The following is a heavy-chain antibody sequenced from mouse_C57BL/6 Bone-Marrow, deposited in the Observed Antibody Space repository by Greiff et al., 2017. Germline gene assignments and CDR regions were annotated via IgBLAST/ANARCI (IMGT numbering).Heavy chain of an antibody. CDR1: GFNIKDYY. J-gene: IGHJ1*03. D-gene: IGHD1-1*01. CDR2: IDPEDGDT. Sequence: VQLKQSGAELVRPGASVKLSCTASGFNIKDYYMHWVKQRPEQGLEWIGRIDPEDGDTEYAPKFQGKATMTADTSSNTAYLQLSSLTSEDTAVYYCIIYSYGSSYWYSDVWGTGTTVTVSS. V-gene: IGHV14-1*01. CDR3: IIYSYGSSYWYSDV.